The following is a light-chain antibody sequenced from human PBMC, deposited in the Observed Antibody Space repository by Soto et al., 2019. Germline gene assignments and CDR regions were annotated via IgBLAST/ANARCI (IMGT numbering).Light chain of an antibody. J-gene: IGKJ1*01. CDR1: QSVSSN. CDR3: QQYHNWPPT. CDR2: GAS. V-gene: IGKV3-15*01. Sequence: EIVMTQSPATLSLSPGERATLSCSASQSVSSNLAWYQQKPGQAPRLLIYGASTRATGIPARFSGSGSGTEFTLTIRSMHPADFAFYYCQQYHNWPPTFGQGTKVDIK.